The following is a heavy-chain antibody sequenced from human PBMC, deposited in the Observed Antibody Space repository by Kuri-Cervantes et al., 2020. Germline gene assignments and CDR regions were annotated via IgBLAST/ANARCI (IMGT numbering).Heavy chain of an antibody. CDR1: GFTFSSYA. J-gene: IGHJ4*02. CDR3: TRRGGYCSGGSCYSDQRPFDY. CDR2: IRSKAYGGTT. Sequence: GESLKISCAASGFTFSSYAMNWVRQTPGKGLEWVGFIRSKAYGGTTEYAASVKGRFTISRDDSKSIAYLQMNSLKTEDTAVYYCTRRGGYCSGGSCYSDQRPFDYWGQGTLVTVSS. D-gene: IGHD2-15*01. V-gene: IGHV3-49*04.